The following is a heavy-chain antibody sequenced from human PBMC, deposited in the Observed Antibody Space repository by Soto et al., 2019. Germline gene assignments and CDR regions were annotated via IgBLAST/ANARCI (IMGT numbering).Heavy chain of an antibody. CDR2: INPSGGST. CDR1: GYTFTSYY. J-gene: IGHJ3*01. V-gene: IGHV1-46*01. Sequence: GSVQVSCKASGYTFTSYYMHWIREAPGQGLEWMGIINPSGGSTSYAQKFQGRVTMTRDTSTSTVYMELSSLRSADTAVYYCASLDRTAALGYADFLIWGQGKMVTV. CDR3: ASLDRTAALGYADFLI. D-gene: IGHD2-2*01.